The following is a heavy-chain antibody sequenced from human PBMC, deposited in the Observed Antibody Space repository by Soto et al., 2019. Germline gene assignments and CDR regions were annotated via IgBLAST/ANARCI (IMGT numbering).Heavy chain of an antibody. V-gene: IGHV1-69*12. J-gene: IGHJ6*02. Sequence: QVRLVQSGAEVKKPGSSVKVSCKASGGTFSSYAISWVRQAPGQGLEWMGGIIPIFGTADYAQQFQGRVTFTADESTCTAYVELSSLGSEDTAVYYCAKHTANYYYGMDVLGQGTTVTVSS. CDR2: IIPIFGTA. CDR1: GGTFSSYA. CDR3: AKHTANYYYGMDV.